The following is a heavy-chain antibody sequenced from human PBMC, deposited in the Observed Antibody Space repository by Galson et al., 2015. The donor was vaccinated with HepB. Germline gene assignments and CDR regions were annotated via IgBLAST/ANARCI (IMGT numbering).Heavy chain of an antibody. CDR2: IKYDGSEK. CDR1: GFSFDDHW. CDR3: ATRNLFDY. Sequence: SLRLSCAVSGFSFDDHWMSWVRQAPGKGLEWVANIKYDGSEKYYLDSVKGRFTISRDNGKLSVYLQMNSLRAEDTAVYYCATRNLFDYWGQGTLVTVSS. J-gene: IGHJ4*02. V-gene: IGHV3-7*03.